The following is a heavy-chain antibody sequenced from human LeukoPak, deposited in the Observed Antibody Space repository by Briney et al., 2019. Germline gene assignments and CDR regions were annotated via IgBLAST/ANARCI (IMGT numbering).Heavy chain of an antibody. CDR2: INPNDGNT. D-gene: IGHD2-2*01. Sequence: GASVKVSCKASGYTFTSYDINWVRQATGKGLEWKGWINPNDGNTGYAQKFQGRVTMTRNTSISTAYMELSSLRSEDTAVYYCARRYLGYCSSTSCRAPFDYWGQATLVTVSS. V-gene: IGHV1-8*01. CDR3: ARRYLGYCSSTSCRAPFDY. J-gene: IGHJ4*02. CDR1: GYTFTSYD.